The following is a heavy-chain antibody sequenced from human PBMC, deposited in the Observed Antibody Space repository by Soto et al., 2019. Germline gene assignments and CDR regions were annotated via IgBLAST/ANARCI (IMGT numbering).Heavy chain of an antibody. CDR3: ARDCSSTRCHEVYGMDV. CDR1: GGTFSSYA. D-gene: IGHD2-2*01. CDR2: IIPIFGTA. J-gene: IGHJ6*02. V-gene: IGHV1-69*06. Sequence: QVQLVQSGAEVKKPGSSVKVSCKASGGTFSSYAISWVRQAPGQGLEWMGGIIPIFGTANYEQKFQGRVTITADKSTSTAYMELISLRSEDTAVYYCARDCSSTRCHEVYGMDVWGQGTTVTVSS.